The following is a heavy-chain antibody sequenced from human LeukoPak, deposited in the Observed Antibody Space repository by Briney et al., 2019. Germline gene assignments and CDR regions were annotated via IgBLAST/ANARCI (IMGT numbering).Heavy chain of an antibody. D-gene: IGHD2-8*01. CDR1: GGSFSGYY. J-gene: IGHJ6*02. CDR3: ARGHAGSYAYYYYYGMDV. Sequence: SETLSLTCAVYGGSFSGYYWSWIRQPPKKGLEWIGEINHSESTNYNPSLKSRVTISVDTSKNQFSLKLRSVTAADTAVYYCARGHAGSYAYYYYYGMDVWGQGTTVTVSS. CDR2: INHSEST. V-gene: IGHV4-34*01.